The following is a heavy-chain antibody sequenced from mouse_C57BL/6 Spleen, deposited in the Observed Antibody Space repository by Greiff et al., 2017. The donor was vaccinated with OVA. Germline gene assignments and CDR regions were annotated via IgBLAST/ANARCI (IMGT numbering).Heavy chain of an antibody. CDR2: FYPGSGSI. CDR3: ARHEDIRLGARDY. J-gene: IGHJ4*01. D-gene: IGHD3-2*02. Sequence: QVQLQQSGAELVRPGTSVKVSCKASGYAFTNYLIEWVKQRPGQGLEWIGWFYPGSGSIKYNEKFKDKATLTADKSSSTVYMELSRLTSEDSAFYFCARHEDIRLGARDYWGQGTSVTVSS. V-gene: IGHV1-62-2*01. CDR1: GYAFTNYL.